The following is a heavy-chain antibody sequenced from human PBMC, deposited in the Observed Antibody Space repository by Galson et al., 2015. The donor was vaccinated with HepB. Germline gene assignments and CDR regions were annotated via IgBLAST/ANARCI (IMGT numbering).Heavy chain of an antibody. CDR3: ARLRSFYIDY. CDR1: GFTFSNYG. V-gene: IGHV3-33*08. CDR2: IWYDGSNK. J-gene: IGHJ4*02. Sequence: SLRLSCAASGFTFSNYGMHWVRQAPGKGLEWVAIIWYDGSNKYYADSVKGRFTISRDNSKNTLYLQMNSLRAEDTGVYYCARLRSFYIDYWGQGTLVTVSS. D-gene: IGHD3-10*01.